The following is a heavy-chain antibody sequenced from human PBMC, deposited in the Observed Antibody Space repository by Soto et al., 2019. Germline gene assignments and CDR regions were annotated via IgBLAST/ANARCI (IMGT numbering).Heavy chain of an antibody. Sequence: PGGSLRLSCSASGFTFSSYAMHWVRQAPGKGLEYVSAISSNGGSTYYADSVKGRFTISRDNSKNTLYLQMSSLRAEDTAVYYCVKEAVVGPFDYWGQGTLVTVSS. CDR2: ISSNGGST. J-gene: IGHJ4*02. D-gene: IGHD1-26*01. CDR1: GFTFSSYA. CDR3: VKEAVVGPFDY. V-gene: IGHV3-64D*06.